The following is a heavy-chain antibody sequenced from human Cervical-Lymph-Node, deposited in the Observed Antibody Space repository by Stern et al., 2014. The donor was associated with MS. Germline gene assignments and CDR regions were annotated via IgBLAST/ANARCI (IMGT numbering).Heavy chain of an antibody. CDR2: IYPGDSDT. D-gene: IGHD5-18*01. CDR1: GYSFTSYW. Sequence: VQLMQSGAEVKKPGESLKISCKGAGYSFTSYWIGWGRPMPGKGLEQQGIIYPGDSDTRYSPAFQGQVTISADKSISTAYLQWSSLKASDTAMYYCAAGGYSYGQLDYWGQGTLVTVSS. CDR3: AAGGYSYGQLDY. V-gene: IGHV5-51*01. J-gene: IGHJ4*02.